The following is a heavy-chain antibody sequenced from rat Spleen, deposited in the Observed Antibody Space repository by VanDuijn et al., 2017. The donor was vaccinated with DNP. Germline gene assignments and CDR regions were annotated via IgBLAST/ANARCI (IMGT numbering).Heavy chain of an antibody. Sequence: EVQLVESGGGPVQPGRSLKLSCVASGFIFSNYWMTWIRQAPGKGLEWVASISNTGDHTYYSDSVKGRFSLSRDNAKSSLYLQMDSLRSEDTSTYYCAKEGLRKFNYGSYGDYFDYWGQGVMVTVSS. CDR2: ISNTGDHT. CDR3: AKEGLRKFNYGSYGDYFDY. D-gene: IGHD1-3*01. V-gene: IGHV5-31*01. CDR1: GFIFSNYW. J-gene: IGHJ2*01.